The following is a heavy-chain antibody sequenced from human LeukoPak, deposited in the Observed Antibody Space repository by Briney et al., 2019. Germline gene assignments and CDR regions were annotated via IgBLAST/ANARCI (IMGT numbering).Heavy chain of an antibody. Sequence: GGSLRLSCAASGFTFSNNRMSWVRQAPGKGLEWVSVIYSDGTAYYADSVKGRFTISRDNSKSTLYLQMSSLRADDTAVYYCVRDRVVVPAAFDYWGQGTLVTVSS. D-gene: IGHD2-2*01. CDR2: IYSDGTA. CDR3: VRDRVVVPAAFDY. CDR1: GFTFSNNR. V-gene: IGHV3-53*01. J-gene: IGHJ4*02.